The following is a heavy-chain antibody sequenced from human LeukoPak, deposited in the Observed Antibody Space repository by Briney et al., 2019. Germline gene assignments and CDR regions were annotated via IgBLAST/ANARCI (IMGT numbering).Heavy chain of an antibody. Sequence: GASVKVSCKASGYTFTSYGISWVRQAPGQGLEWMGWISAYNGNTNYAQKLQGRVTMTTDTSTSTAYMELRSLRSDDTAVYYCARDRFGYYYDSSGYDSDFDYWGQGTLVTVSS. J-gene: IGHJ4*02. V-gene: IGHV1-18*01. CDR1: GYTFTSYG. D-gene: IGHD3-22*01. CDR3: ARDRFGYYYDSSGYDSDFDY. CDR2: ISAYNGNT.